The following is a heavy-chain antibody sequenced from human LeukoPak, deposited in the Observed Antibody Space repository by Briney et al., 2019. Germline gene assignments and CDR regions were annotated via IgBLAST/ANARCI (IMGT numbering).Heavy chain of an antibody. CDR1: GGSISGNY. J-gene: IGHJ4*02. CDR2: IYYSGST. CDR3: AIHGAIVGRGWTFNG. D-gene: IGHD3-22*01. V-gene: IGHV4-59*08. Sequence: KPSETLSLPCTVSGGSISGNYWSWIRQPPGKGLEWIGYIYYSGSTKSSPSLKSRATISVDTSKNQFSLRLSSVTAADTPTYYCAIHGAIVGRGWTFNGWGQGTLVTVSS.